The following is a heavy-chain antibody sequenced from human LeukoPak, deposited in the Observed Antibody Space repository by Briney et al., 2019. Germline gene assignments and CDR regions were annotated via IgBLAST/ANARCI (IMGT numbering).Heavy chain of an antibody. CDR3: ATSSSTSWSMDV. CDR1: GYSFTSYW. D-gene: IGHD2-2*01. V-gene: IGHV5-51*01. Sequence: GASLQISCKGSGYSFTSYWIGWVRQLPGKGLEWMGIIYPGDSDTRYSPSFQGQVTISADKSISTAYLQWSSLKASDTAMYYCATSSSTSWSMDVWGQGTTVTISS. J-gene: IGHJ6*02. CDR2: IYPGDSDT.